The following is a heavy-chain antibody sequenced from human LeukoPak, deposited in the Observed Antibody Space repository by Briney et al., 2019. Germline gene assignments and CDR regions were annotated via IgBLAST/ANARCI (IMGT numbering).Heavy chain of an antibody. CDR1: GFTFSSYS. D-gene: IGHD2-8*01. CDR2: ISSSSSYI. CDR3: ARVGVRTLDY. Sequence: GGSLRLSCAASGFTFSSYSMNWVRQAPGKGLEWVSSISSSSSYIYYADSVKGRSTISRDNAKNSLYLQMNSLRAEDTVVYYCARVGVRTLDYWGQGTLVTVSS. V-gene: IGHV3-21*01. J-gene: IGHJ4*02.